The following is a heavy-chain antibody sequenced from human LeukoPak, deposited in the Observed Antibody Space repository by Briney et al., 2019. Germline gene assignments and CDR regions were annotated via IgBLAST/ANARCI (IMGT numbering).Heavy chain of an antibody. V-gene: IGHV3-23*01. J-gene: IGHJ4*02. CDR2: ISGSGGST. CDR1: GFTFSSYA. D-gene: IGHD5-18*01. Sequence: PGGSLRLSCAASGFTFSSYAMSWVRQAPGKGLEWVSAISGSGGSTYYADSVKGRFTISRDNSKNTLYLQMNSLRAEDTAVYYCAKDWKGYSYGLLFDYWGQGTLVTVSS. CDR3: AKDWKGYSYGLLFDY.